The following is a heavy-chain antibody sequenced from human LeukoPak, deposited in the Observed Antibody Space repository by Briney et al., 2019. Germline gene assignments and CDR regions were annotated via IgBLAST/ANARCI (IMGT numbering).Heavy chain of an antibody. Sequence: ASVKVSCKASGYTFNGYYLHWVRQAPGQGLEWMGWINPNSGGTNYAQKFQGRVTMTRDTSISTAYMEVSRLRSDDTAVYYCARVGGPGYSSGWYGYWGQGTLVTVSS. CDR2: INPNSGGT. CDR1: GYTFNGYY. CDR3: ARVGGPGYSSGWYGY. J-gene: IGHJ4*02. V-gene: IGHV1-2*02. D-gene: IGHD6-19*01.